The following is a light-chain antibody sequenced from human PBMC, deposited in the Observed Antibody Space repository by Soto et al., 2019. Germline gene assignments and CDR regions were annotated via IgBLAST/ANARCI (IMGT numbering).Light chain of an antibody. CDR3: KHNNSYSEA. V-gene: IGKV1-5*03. J-gene: IGKJ1*01. Sequence: DIQMTQSPSTLSGSVGDRVTITCRASQTISSWLAWYQQKPGKAPKLLIYKASTLKSGVPSRFRGRGSGQEFPFPFGSLKPDDFATYYCKHNNSYSEASGQGTKVKLK. CDR1: QTISSW. CDR2: KAS.